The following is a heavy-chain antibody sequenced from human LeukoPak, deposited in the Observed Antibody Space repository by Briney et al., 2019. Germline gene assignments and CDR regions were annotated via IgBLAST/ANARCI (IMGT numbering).Heavy chain of an antibody. CDR1: GYTFTSYG. CDR2: IRAYNGNT. D-gene: IGHD2-2*01. Sequence: ASVKVSCKASGYTFTSYGISWVRQAPGQGLEWMGWIRAYNGNTNYAQKLQGRVTMTTDTSTSTAYMELRSLRSDDTAVYYCARDVNRYCSSTSCPRFDPWGQGTLVTVSS. J-gene: IGHJ5*02. V-gene: IGHV1-18*01. CDR3: ARDVNRYCSSTSCPRFDP.